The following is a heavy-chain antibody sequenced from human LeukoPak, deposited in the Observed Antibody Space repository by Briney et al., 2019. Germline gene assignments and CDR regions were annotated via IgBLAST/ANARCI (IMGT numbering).Heavy chain of an antibody. J-gene: IGHJ4*02. CDR1: GFTFSCYA. CDR2: ISYDGSNK. V-gene: IGHV3-30-3*01. CDR3: ARDWFDFWSGYYFDY. D-gene: IGHD3-3*01. Sequence: GGSLRLSCAASGFTFSCYAMHWVRQAPGKGLEWEAVISYDGSNKYYADSVKGRFTISRDNSKNTLYLQMNSLRAEDTAVYYCARDWFDFWSGYYFDYWGQGTLVTVSS.